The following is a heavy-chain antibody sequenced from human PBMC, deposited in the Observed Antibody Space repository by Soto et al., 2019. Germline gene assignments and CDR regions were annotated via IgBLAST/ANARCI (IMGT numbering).Heavy chain of an antibody. J-gene: IGHJ2*01. CDR3: AKDLRGPEAGTWYFDL. CDR1: GLTFRNYA. D-gene: IGHD6-13*01. V-gene: IGHV3-23*01. Sequence: EVHLLESGGGLVQPGGSLRLSCAASGLTFRNYAMGWVRQAPGKGLEWVSAITATGDRAQYIDSVRGRFTISRDNSQNTLYMQMNSLRAEDTAVYYCAKDLRGPEAGTWYFDLWGLGSLFTVSS. CDR2: ITATGDRA.